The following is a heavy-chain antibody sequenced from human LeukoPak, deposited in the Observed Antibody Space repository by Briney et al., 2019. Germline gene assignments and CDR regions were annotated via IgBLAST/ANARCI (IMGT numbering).Heavy chain of an antibody. D-gene: IGHD2-2*01. J-gene: IGHJ5*02. CDR1: GYTFTSYD. CDR3: AREYQLLGTVYNYFDP. Sequence: GASVKVSCKASGYTFTSYDINWVRQATGQGLEWMGWMNPNSGNTGYAQKFQARVTMTRNTSISTAYMELTSLRSEDTAVYYCAREYQLLGTVYNYFDPWGQGTLVTVSS. V-gene: IGHV1-8*01. CDR2: MNPNSGNT.